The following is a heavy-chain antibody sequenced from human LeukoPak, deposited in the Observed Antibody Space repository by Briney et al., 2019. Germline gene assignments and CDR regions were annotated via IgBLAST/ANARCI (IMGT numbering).Heavy chain of an antibody. D-gene: IGHD3-22*01. Sequence: GGSLRLSCAASEFIFNNYGLIWVRQAPGKGLEWVSAISNDGGGTMYADFVKGRFTISRDNSKNTLFLQMNSLRAEDTALYYCVKGSSGYFVDLWGQGTLVPVSS. CDR3: VKGSSGYFVDL. J-gene: IGHJ5*02. CDR1: EFIFNNYG. CDR2: ISNDGGGT. V-gene: IGHV3-23*01.